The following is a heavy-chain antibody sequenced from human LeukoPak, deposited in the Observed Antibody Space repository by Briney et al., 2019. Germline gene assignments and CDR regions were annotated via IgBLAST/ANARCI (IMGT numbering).Heavy chain of an antibody. CDR1: GYTFTSYD. V-gene: IGHV1-18*01. D-gene: IGHD6-19*01. CDR3: ARDLGQWLVESH. Sequence: VASVKVSCKASGYTFTSYDISWVRQAPGQGLEWMGWISAYNGNTNYAQKLQGRVTMTTDTSTSTAYMELRGLRSDDTAVYYCARDLGQWLVESHWGQGTLVTVSS. J-gene: IGHJ4*02. CDR2: ISAYNGNT.